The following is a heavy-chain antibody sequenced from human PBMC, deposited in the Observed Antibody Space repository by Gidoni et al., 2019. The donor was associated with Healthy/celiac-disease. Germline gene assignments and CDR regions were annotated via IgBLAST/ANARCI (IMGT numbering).Heavy chain of an antibody. CDR3: AIRGDGYNFDY. CDR2: IIPILGIA. Sequence: QVQLVQSGAEVKKPGSSVKVSCKASGGTFSSYTISWVRQAPGQGLEWMGRIIPILGIANYAQKFQGRVTITADKSTSTAYMELSSLRSEDTAVYYCAIRGDGYNFDYWGQGTLVTVSS. CDR1: GGTFSSYT. J-gene: IGHJ4*02. V-gene: IGHV1-69*02. D-gene: IGHD2-21*01.